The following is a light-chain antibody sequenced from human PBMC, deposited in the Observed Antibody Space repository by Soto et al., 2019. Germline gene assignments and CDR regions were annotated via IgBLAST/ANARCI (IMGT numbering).Light chain of an antibody. V-gene: IGLV3-9*01. CDR1: NIGSKS. J-gene: IGLJ2*01. CDR2: RDT. Sequence: SYELTQPLSVSVALGQTARITCGGHNIGSKSVHWYQQRPGQAPVLIIYRDTNRPSGILERFSGSNSGNTATLTLSRAQVGDEADYFCHAWYSNSVVFGGRTKLTVL. CDR3: HAWYSNSVV.